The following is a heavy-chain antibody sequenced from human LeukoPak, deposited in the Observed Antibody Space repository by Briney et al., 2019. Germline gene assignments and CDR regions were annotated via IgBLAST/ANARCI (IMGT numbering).Heavy chain of an antibody. D-gene: IGHD5-18*01. CDR2: INPNSGGT. Sequence: ASVKVSCKASGYTFTGYYMHWVRQAPEQGLEWMGWINPNSGGTNYAQKLQGRVTMTTDTSTSTAYMELRSLRSDDTAVYYCARGRQLWSHFDYWGQGTLVTVSS. V-gene: IGHV1-2*02. CDR1: GYTFTGYY. J-gene: IGHJ4*02. CDR3: ARGRQLWSHFDY.